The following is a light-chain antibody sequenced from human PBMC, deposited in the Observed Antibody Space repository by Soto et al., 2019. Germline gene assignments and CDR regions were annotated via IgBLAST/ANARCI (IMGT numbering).Light chain of an antibody. CDR2: STN. J-gene: IGLJ2*01. CDR1: SGSVSTSYY. V-gene: IGLV8-61*01. Sequence: QAVVTQEPSFSVSPGGTVTLTCGLSSGSVSTSYYPSWYQQTPGQAPRTLIYSTNTRSSGVPDRFSGSILGNKAALTITGALADDESDYYCVLYMGRGISVFGRGTKLTVL. CDR3: VLYMGRGISV.